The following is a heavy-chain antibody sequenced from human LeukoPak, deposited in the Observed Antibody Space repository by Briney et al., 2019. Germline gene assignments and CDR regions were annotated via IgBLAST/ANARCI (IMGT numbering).Heavy chain of an antibody. CDR1: GGSISSGDYY. D-gene: IGHD3-3*01. Sequence: SQTLSLTCTVSGGSISSGDYYRSWIRQPPGKGLEWIGYIYYSGSTYYNPSLKSRVTISVDTSKNQFSLKLSSVTAADTAVYYCARGADYDFWSGPSNPSNFDYWGQGTLVTVSS. V-gene: IGHV4-30-4*01. CDR2: IYYSGST. J-gene: IGHJ4*02. CDR3: ARGADYDFWSGPSNPSNFDY.